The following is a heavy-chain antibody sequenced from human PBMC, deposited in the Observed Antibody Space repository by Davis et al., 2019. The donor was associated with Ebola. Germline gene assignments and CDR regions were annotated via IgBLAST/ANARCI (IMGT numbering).Heavy chain of an antibody. CDR3: ASQGHRGSYLIHDY. CDR2: FHPGTSDL. CDR1: GYSFNTYW. Sequence: PGGSLRLSCTASGYSFNTYWIGWVRQMPGKGLEWMGNFHPGTSDLKYSPSFQGQITISVDRSIRTAYLQWRSLQASDIAIYYCASQGHRGSYLIHDYWGQGTPVTVSS. V-gene: IGHV5-51*01. D-gene: IGHD3-16*01. J-gene: IGHJ4*02.